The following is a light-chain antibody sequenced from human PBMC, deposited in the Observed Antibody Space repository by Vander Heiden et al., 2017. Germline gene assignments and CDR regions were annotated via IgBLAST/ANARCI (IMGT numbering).Light chain of an antibody. CDR2: EVS. CDR3: SSYAGSNNLV. J-gene: IGLJ2*01. Sequence: QSALTQPPSASGSPGQSVTISCTGTSSDVGTYNYVSWYQQHPGKAPKLMIYEVSTRPSGVPDRFSGSKSGNTASLTVSGLQDEDEADYYCSSYAGSNNLVFGGGTKLTVL. CDR1: SSDVGTYNY. V-gene: IGLV2-8*01.